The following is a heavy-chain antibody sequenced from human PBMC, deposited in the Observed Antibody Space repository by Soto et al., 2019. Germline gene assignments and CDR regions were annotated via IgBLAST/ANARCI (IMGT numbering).Heavy chain of an antibody. J-gene: IGHJ4*02. Sequence: ASVKVSCKASGYTFTRYNVHWVGQAPGQGLEWMAIINPSGGTTYYVQKFEGRVTLTTDTSTSTVYMELSSLRSDDTAVYYCARVRGGGSEYFFDYWGQGTLVTVSS. V-gene: IGHV1-46*01. CDR1: GYTFTRYN. CDR3: ARVRGGGSEYFFDY. D-gene: IGHD2-15*01. CDR2: INPSGGTT.